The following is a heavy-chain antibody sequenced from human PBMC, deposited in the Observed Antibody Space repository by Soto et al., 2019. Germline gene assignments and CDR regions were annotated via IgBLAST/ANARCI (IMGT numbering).Heavy chain of an antibody. V-gene: IGHV1-69*13. D-gene: IGHD3-3*02. J-gene: IGHJ6*02. CDR3: ARDKDRQQLGGNYYYMLDV. CDR1: GGTLSTSA. CDR2: IMPIFRTP. Sequence: QVQLEQSGAEVKKTGSSVKVSCKASGGTLSTSAISWVRQAPGQGLEWMGGIMPIFRTPDYAQKFQGRVTITADESTSTAYMELSGLRSDDTAVYYCARDKDRQQLGGNYYYMLDVWGQGTTVTVSS.